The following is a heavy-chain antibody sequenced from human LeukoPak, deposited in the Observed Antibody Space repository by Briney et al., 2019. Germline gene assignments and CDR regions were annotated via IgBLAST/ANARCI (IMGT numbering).Heavy chain of an antibody. V-gene: IGHV4-59*01. Sequence: SETLSLTCTVSGGSISSYYWSWIRQPPGKGLEWIGYIYYSGSTNYNPSLKSRVTISVDTSKNQFSLKLSSVTAADTAVYYCARDGGLLWFGESLYGMDVWGQGTTVTVSS. D-gene: IGHD3-10*01. CDR3: ARDGGLLWFGESLYGMDV. CDR2: IYYSGST. J-gene: IGHJ6*02. CDR1: GGSISSYY.